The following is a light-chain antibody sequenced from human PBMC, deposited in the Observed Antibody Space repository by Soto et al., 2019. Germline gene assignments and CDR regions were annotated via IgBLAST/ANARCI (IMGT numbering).Light chain of an antibody. CDR2: GAS. CDR3: QQYNSYSRT. V-gene: IGKV3-20*01. J-gene: IGKJ1*01. CDR1: QSVSNNY. Sequence: EIVLTQSPGTLSLSPGERATLSCRASQSVSNNYLAWYQQKPGQAPRLLIYGASNRATGIPDRFSGSGSGTDFTLTISRLEPEDFATYYCQQYNSYSRTFGQGTRWIS.